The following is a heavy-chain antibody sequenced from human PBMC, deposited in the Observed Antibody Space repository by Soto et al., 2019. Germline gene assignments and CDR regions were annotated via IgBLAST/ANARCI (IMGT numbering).Heavy chain of an antibody. CDR1: GYTFTSYG. D-gene: IGHD3-10*01. J-gene: IGHJ4*02. Sequence: ASVNVSCKASGYTFTSYGLTWVRQAPGQGLEWMGWISPYNGNTNYAQKLQGRVTMTTDTSTSTAYMELRSLRYDDTAVYYCARDGRYYYGSAFDYWGQGTLVTVSS. CDR2: ISPYNGNT. V-gene: IGHV1-18*01. CDR3: ARDGRYYYGSAFDY.